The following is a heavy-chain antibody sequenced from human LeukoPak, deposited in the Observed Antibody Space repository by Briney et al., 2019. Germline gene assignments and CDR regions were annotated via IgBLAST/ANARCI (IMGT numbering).Heavy chain of an antibody. V-gene: IGHV3-48*03. CDR3: ARGSDYGVGAFDI. D-gene: IGHD4-17*01. J-gene: IGHJ3*02. CDR2: ISTSVSTI. Sequence: PGGSLRLSCAASGFAFSSYEMNWVRQAPGKGLEWVSYISTSVSTIYYGDSVKGRFTISRDNAKNSLFLQMNILRAEDTAVYYCARGSDYGVGAFDIWGQGTMVTASS. CDR1: GFAFSSYE.